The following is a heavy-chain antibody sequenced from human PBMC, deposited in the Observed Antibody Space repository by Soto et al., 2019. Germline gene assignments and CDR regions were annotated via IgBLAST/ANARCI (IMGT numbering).Heavy chain of an antibody. V-gene: IGHV4-31*03. CDR1: GGSISSGGYC. J-gene: IGHJ6*02. CDR3: ARDSIQLWHYYGMDV. D-gene: IGHD5-18*01. Sequence: SETLSLTCTVSGGSISSGGYCWSLIRQHPGKGLEWIGYIYYSGSTYYNPSLKSRVTISVDTSKNQFSLKLSSVTAADTAVYYCARDSIQLWHYYGMDVWGQGTTVTVSS. CDR2: IYYSGST.